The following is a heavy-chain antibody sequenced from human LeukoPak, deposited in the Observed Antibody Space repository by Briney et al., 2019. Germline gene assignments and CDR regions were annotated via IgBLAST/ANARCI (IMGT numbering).Heavy chain of an antibody. V-gene: IGHV1-69*15. CDR3: ARSGAYGDSTRAIDY. CDR1: GGTFSSYA. J-gene: IGHJ4*02. Sequence: SVKVSCKASGGTFSSYAISWVRQAPGQALEWMGRIIPIFCTANCAQKFQGRVTITADESTSTAYMELSSLRSEDTAVYYSARSGAYGDSTRAIDYWGQGTLVTVSS. CDR2: IIPIFCTA. D-gene: IGHD4-17*01.